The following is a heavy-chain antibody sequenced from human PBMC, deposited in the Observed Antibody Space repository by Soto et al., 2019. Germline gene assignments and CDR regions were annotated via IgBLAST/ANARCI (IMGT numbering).Heavy chain of an antibody. D-gene: IGHD5-18*01. V-gene: IGHV4-31*03. Sequence: QVQLQESGPGLVKPSQTLSLTCTVSGGSISSGGYYWSWIRQHPGKGLEWIGYIYYSGSTYYNPSLKSRVTISVDTSKNQFSLKLSSVTAADTAVYYCARDMRAIQLWGMDVWGQGTTVTVSS. CDR2: IYYSGST. CDR3: ARDMRAIQLWGMDV. J-gene: IGHJ6*02. CDR1: GGSISSGGYY.